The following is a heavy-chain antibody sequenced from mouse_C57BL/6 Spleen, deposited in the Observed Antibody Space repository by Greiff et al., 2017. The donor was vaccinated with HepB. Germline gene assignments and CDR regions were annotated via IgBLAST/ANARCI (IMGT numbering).Heavy chain of an antibody. Sequence: EVKLMESGPGLVKPSQSLSLTCSVTGYSITSGYYWNWIRQFPGNKLEWMGYISYDGSNNYNPSLQNRLSITRDTSKNQFFLKLNSVTTEDTATYYCASYSNYDWYFDVWGTGTTVTVSS. V-gene: IGHV3-6*01. D-gene: IGHD2-5*01. CDR1: GYSITSGYY. CDR3: ASYSNYDWYFDV. J-gene: IGHJ1*03. CDR2: ISYDGSN.